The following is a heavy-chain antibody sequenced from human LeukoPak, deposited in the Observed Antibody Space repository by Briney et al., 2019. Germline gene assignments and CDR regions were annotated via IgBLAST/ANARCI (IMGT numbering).Heavy chain of an antibody. D-gene: IGHD1-7*01. V-gene: IGHV3-23*01. J-gene: IGHJ4*02. CDR3: ARDSPSENYSNY. CDR1: GFTFSRYA. CDR2: INDNGGGS. Sequence: GGSLRLSCAASGFTFSRYAMSRVRQAPGKGLEWVSTINDNGGGSYSADSVRGRFTISRDNSKNTLSLQMNSLRAEDTAVYYCARDSPSENYSNYWGQGTLVTVSS.